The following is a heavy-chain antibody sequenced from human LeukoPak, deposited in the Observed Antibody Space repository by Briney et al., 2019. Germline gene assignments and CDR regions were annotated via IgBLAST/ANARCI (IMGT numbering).Heavy chain of an antibody. CDR1: GFTFSSYW. J-gene: IGHJ4*02. CDR3: ARGRPHGNDY. CDR2: IASDGSST. D-gene: IGHD4-23*01. Sequence: GGSLRLSCAASGFTFSSYWMNWVRQAPGKGQVWVSRIASDGSSTTYADSVKGRFSISRDNAKNTLYLQMNSLRVEDTAVYYCARGRPHGNDYWGQGTLVTVSS. V-gene: IGHV3-74*01.